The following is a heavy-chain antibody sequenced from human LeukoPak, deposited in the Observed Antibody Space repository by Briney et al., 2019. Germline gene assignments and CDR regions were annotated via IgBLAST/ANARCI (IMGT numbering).Heavy chain of an antibody. CDR2: ISGSGGST. D-gene: IGHD3-22*01. CDR3: AKQSGYYDSSGYYGYAFDI. V-gene: IGHV3-23*01. Sequence: PGGSLRLSCAASGFTFSSYAMSWVRQAPGKGLEWVSAISGSGGSTYYADSVQGRFNISRDHSKHTLYLQMNSLRAEDKAVYYCAKQSGYYDSSGYYGYAFDIWGQGTMVTDSS. CDR1: GFTFSSYA. J-gene: IGHJ3*02.